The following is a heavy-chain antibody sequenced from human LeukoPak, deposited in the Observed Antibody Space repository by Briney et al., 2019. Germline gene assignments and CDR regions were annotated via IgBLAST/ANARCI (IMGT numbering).Heavy chain of an antibody. V-gene: IGHV3-23*01. Sequence: PGGSLRLSCAASGFTFSSYAMSWVRQAPGKGLEWVSAISGSGGSTYYADSVKGRFTISRDNSKNTLYLQMNSLRAEDTAVYYCAKANMVRGVTLKFDYWGQGTLVTVFS. CDR1: GFTFSSYA. J-gene: IGHJ4*02. CDR2: ISGSGGST. D-gene: IGHD3-10*01. CDR3: AKANMVRGVTLKFDY.